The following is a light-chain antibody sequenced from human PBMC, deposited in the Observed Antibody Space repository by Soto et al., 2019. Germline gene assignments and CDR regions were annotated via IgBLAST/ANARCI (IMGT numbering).Light chain of an antibody. CDR3: QNYNQYSRT. J-gene: IGKJ1*01. CDR2: NAS. CDR1: QSISSW. Sequence: DIQMTQSPSPLSASVGDRVTITCRASQSISSWLAWYQQKPGKAPKLLIYNASSLKSGVPSRFSGSGFGTEFTLTISSLQPDDSATYYCQNYNQYSRTFGQGTKVDIK. V-gene: IGKV1-5*01.